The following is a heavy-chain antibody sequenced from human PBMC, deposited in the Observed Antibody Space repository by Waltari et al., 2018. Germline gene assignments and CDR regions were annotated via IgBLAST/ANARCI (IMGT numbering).Heavy chain of an antibody. V-gene: IGHV2-5*01. CDR1: GFSLSTSGVG. Sequence: QITLKESGPTLVKPKQTLTLTCTFSGFSLSTSGVGVGWIRQPPGKALEWLALINWNDDKRYSPSLKSRLTITKDTSKHQVVLTMTNMDPVDTATYYCAHRHGGGSVDYWGQGTLVTVSS. CDR3: AHRHGGGSVDY. CDR2: INWNDDK. J-gene: IGHJ4*02. D-gene: IGHD2-15*01.